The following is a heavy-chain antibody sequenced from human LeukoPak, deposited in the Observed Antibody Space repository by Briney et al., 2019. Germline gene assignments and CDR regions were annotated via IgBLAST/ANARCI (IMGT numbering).Heavy chain of an antibody. Sequence: GGXXRLSXAASGFTXSXYAMSXXRXXPGKXLEGVSAISGSGGSTYYADSVKGRFTISRDNSKNTLYLQMNSLRAEDTAVYYCAKVRVVPAGGYWGQGTLVTVSP. CDR2: ISGSGGST. CDR3: AKVRVVPAGGY. J-gene: IGHJ4*02. D-gene: IGHD2-2*01. V-gene: IGHV3-23*01. CDR1: GFTXSXYA.